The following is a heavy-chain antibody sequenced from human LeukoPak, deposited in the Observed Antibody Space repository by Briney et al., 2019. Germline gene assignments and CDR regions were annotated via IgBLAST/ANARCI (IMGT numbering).Heavy chain of an antibody. J-gene: IGHJ2*01. CDR2: IYYRGST. CDR3: ARTYLMVYFDL. Sequence: PSETLSLTCTVSGGSISSSSYYWGWIRQPPGKGLEWIGSIYYRGSTYYNPSLKSRVTISVDTSKNQFSLKLSSVTAADTAVYYCARTYLMVYFDLWGRGTLVTVSS. CDR1: GGSISSSSYY. D-gene: IGHD2-8*01. V-gene: IGHV4-39*07.